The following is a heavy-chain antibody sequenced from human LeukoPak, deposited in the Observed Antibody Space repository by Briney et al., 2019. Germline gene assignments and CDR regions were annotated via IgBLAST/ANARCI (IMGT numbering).Heavy chain of an antibody. D-gene: IGHD1-14*01. CDR3: GHRRAGANPYYFDY. Sequence: SGPTLVNPTQTLTLTCAFSGTSLPTTGVGIGWIRQPPRKALEWLALVYWNDDKRYSPSLESRLTITNDTSKNQVVLSTTDLEPVDTATYCCGHRRAGANPYYFDYWGQGILVTVSS. CDR1: GTSLPTTGVG. V-gene: IGHV2-5*01. J-gene: IGHJ4*02. CDR2: VYWNDDK.